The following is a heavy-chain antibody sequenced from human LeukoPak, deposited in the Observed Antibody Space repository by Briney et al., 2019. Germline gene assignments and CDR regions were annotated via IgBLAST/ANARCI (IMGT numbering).Heavy chain of an antibody. CDR3: AKDRPYDFWSGYSLDY. J-gene: IGHJ4*02. D-gene: IGHD3-3*01. V-gene: IGHV3-30*02. CDR1: GFTFSSYG. Sequence: GGSLRLSCAASGFTFSSYGMHWVRQAPGKGLEWVAFIRYDGSNEYYADSVKGRFTISRDNSKNTLYLQMNSLRAEDTAVYYCAKDRPYDFWSGYSLDYWGQGTLVTVSS. CDR2: IRYDGSNE.